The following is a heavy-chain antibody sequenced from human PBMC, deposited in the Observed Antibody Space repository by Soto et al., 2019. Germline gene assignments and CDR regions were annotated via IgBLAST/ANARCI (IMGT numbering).Heavy chain of an antibody. CDR3: ARFWPYSSVDY. V-gene: IGHV4-30-4*01. Sequence: SETQSLTCTVSGGSISSGDYYWSWIRQPPGKGLEWIGYIYYSGSTYYNPSLKSRVTISVDTSKNQFSLKLSSVTAADTAVYYCARFWPYSSVDYWGQGTLVTVS. D-gene: IGHD6-25*01. CDR1: GGSISSGDYY. J-gene: IGHJ4*02. CDR2: IYYSGST.